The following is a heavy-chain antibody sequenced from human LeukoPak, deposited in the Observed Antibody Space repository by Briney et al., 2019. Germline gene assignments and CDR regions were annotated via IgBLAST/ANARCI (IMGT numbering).Heavy chain of an antibody. CDR1: GYIFTSYG. J-gene: IGHJ6*02. V-gene: IGHV5-51*01. Sequence: GESLKISCKGSGYIFTSYGIGGLRQMPGKGLEWMGIIYPGDSDTRYSPSFQGQVTISADKSISNAYLQWSSLQASDTAMYYCEGWGLSEVVPAANYYYYYCMGVWGQGTTVTVSS. D-gene: IGHD2-2*01. CDR2: IYPGDSDT. CDR3: EGWGLSEVVPAANYYYYYCMGV.